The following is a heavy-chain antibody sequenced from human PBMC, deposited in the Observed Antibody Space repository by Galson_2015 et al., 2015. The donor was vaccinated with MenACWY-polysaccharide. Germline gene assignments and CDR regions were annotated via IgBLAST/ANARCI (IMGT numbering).Heavy chain of an antibody. CDR3: ARGGNYSHDSSGYLNWFDP. J-gene: IGHJ5*02. V-gene: IGHV1-8*01. CDR1: GYTFSSYD. D-gene: IGHD3-22*01. Sequence: SVKVSCKASGYTFSSYDINWVRQTTGQGLEWMGWMNPNSGNTGYAQKFQGRVTMTRNTSISIAYMVLSSLRSEDTAVYYCARGGNYSHDSSGYLNWFDPWGQGTLVTVSS. CDR2: MNPNSGNT.